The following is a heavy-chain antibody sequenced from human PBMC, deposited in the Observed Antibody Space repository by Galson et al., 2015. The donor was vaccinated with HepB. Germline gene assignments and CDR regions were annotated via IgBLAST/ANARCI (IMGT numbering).Heavy chain of an antibody. CDR2: ISAYTGNT. CDR1: GYTFTSYA. CDR3: ARERPVTDCTLSFDY. Sequence: SVKVSCKASGYTFTSYAISWVRQAPGQGLEWMGWISAYTGNTTYAQKLQGRVTMTTDTSTSTAYLELRSLKSDDTAVYYCARERPVTDCTLSFDYWGQGTLVTVSS. J-gene: IGHJ4*02. V-gene: IGHV1-18*01. D-gene: IGHD1-14*01.